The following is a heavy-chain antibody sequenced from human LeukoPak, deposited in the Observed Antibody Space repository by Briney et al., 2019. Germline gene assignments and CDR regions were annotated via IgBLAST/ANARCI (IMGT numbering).Heavy chain of an antibody. J-gene: IGHJ6*03. CDR1: GFTFSSYW. CDR3: ARTALITIFDYYYMDV. CDR2: INPGGSST. Sequence: PGGSLRLSCAASGFTFSSYWMHWVRQVPGKGLVWVSRINPGGSSTAYADSVKGRFTISRDNAKNTLYLQMNSLRAEDTAVYYCARTALITIFDYYYMDVWGKGTTVTVSS. V-gene: IGHV3-74*01. D-gene: IGHD3-3*01.